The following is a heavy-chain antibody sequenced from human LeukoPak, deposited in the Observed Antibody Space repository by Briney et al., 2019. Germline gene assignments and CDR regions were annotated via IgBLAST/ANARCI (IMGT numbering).Heavy chain of an antibody. CDR2: IYYSGST. CDR3: ARRKPYDWTYYFDY. D-gene: IGHD5-12*01. Sequence: SQTLSLTCTVSGGSISSGDYYWSWIRQPPGKGLEWIGYIYYSGSTYYNPSLKSRITISLDTSKNQFSLKVSSVTVADTAVYYCARRKPYDWTYYFDYWGQGTLVTVSS. CDR1: GGSISSGDYY. V-gene: IGHV4-30-4*08. J-gene: IGHJ4*02.